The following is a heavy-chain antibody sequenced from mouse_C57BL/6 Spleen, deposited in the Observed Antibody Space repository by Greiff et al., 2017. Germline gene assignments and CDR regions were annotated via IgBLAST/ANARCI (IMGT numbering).Heavy chain of an antibody. CDR1: GYSFTGYY. CDR2: INPSTGGT. D-gene: IGHD1-1*01. CDR3: ARGGGSSSWFAY. J-gene: IGHJ3*01. V-gene: IGHV1-42*01. Sequence: VQLKESGPELVKPGASVKISCKASGYSFTGYYMNWVKQSPEKSLEWIGEINPSTGGTTYNQKFKAKAILTVDKSSSTAYMQLKSLTSEDSAVYYCARGGGSSSWFAYWGQGTLVTVSA.